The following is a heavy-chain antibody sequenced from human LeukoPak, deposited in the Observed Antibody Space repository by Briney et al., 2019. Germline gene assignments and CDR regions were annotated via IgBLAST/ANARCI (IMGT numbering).Heavy chain of an antibody. J-gene: IGHJ4*02. Sequence: ASVKVSCKASGGTFSSYTISWVRQAPGQGLEWMGRIIPILGIANYAQKFQGRVTITADKSTSTAYMELSSLRSEDTVVYYCARVHYYDSSGPDYWGQGTLVTVSS. CDR3: ARVHYYDSSGPDY. CDR2: IIPILGIA. V-gene: IGHV1-69*02. CDR1: GGTFSSYT. D-gene: IGHD3-22*01.